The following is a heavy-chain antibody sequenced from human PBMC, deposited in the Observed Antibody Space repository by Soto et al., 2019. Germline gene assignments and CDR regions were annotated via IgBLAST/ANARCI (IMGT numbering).Heavy chain of an antibody. CDR1: VFTSSG. D-gene: IGHD3-3*01. Sequence: GASVQVSCKASVFTSSGMSWVRPAPGQRLEWMGWISTHNGNTIYAQKFQGRVIMTMDTSATTVYMELRSLRPDDTAVYLCAREGILGLFDAYDLWGQGTMVTVS. J-gene: IGHJ3*01. CDR3: AREGILGLFDAYDL. CDR2: ISTHNGNT. V-gene: IGHV1-18*04.